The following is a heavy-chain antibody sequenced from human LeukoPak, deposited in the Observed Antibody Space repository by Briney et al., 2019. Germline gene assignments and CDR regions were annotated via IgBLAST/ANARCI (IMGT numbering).Heavy chain of an antibody. J-gene: IGHJ5*02. CDR3: AKEFSVRVHGKNNWLDP. CDR2: IRYDGSDK. Sequence: PGGSLRLSCAASGFTFTDYGMHWVRQAPGKGLEWVAFIRYDGSDKYYADSVKGRFTISRDTSKNPLYLQMYSLKSEDTAVYYCAKEFSVRVHGKNNWLDPWGQGTLVTVSS. V-gene: IGHV3-30*02. CDR1: GFTFTDYG. D-gene: IGHD1-1*01.